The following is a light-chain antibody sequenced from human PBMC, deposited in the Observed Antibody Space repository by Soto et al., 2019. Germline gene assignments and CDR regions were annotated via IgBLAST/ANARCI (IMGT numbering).Light chain of an antibody. V-gene: IGKV4-1*01. Sequence: DIVMTQSPDSLAVSLGARATINCKSSQSVLYSSNNKNYLAWYQQKPGQPPKLLIYWASTRESGVPDRFSGSGSGTDFTLTTSSLQAEDVAVYYCQQYYRPWTFGQGTKVEIK. CDR2: WAS. CDR3: QQYYRPWT. J-gene: IGKJ1*01. CDR1: QSVLYSSNNKNY.